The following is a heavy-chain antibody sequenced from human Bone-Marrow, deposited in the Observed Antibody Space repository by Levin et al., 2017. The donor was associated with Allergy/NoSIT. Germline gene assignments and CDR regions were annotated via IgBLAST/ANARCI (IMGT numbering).Heavy chain of an antibody. CDR3: AKDKRNCSGGSCYYGDYFDY. V-gene: IGHV3-9*01. J-gene: IGHJ4*02. CDR2: ISWNSGSI. CDR1: GFTFDDYA. Sequence: PPGGSLRLSCAASGFTFDDYAMHWVRQAPGKGLEWVSGISWNSGSIGYADSVKGRFTISRDNAKNSLYLQMNSLRAEDTALYYCAKDKRNCSGGSCYYGDYFDYWGQGTLVTVSS. D-gene: IGHD2-15*01.